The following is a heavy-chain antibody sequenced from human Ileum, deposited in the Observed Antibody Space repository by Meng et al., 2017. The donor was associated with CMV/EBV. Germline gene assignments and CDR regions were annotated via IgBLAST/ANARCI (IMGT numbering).Heavy chain of an antibody. D-gene: IGHD1-14*01. CDR1: CFTVSNAW. CDR3: TTVGPYSRSVY. Sequence: AASCFTVSNAWMTWVRQAPGKGLEWVGHIKSNTYGGTTDYAAPVKGRFTISRDDSKNTLYLQMNSLKTENTAVHYCTTVGPYSRSVYWGQGTLVTVSS. V-gene: IGHV3-15*07. CDR2: IKSNTYGGTT. J-gene: IGHJ4*02.